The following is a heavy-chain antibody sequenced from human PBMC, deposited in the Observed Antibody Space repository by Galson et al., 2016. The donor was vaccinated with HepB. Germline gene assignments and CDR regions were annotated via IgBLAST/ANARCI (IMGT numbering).Heavy chain of an antibody. J-gene: IGHJ5*02. Sequence: SLRLSCAISGFTVSSNYLSWVRQAPGKGPEWVSVLYFGGNRYYADSVRGRSTVSSDNSRNTLYLQMNSLGADDTAIYYCARGMIGFSGYDLWGQGTLVTVSS. CDR3: ARGMIGFSGYDL. CDR2: LYFGGNR. D-gene: IGHD5-12*01. CDR1: GFTVSSNY. V-gene: IGHV3-53*01.